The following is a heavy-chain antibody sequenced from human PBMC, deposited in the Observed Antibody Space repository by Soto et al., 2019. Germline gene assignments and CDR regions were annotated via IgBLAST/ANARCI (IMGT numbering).Heavy chain of an antibody. Sequence: QVPLVASGGGVVQPGRSLRLSGTASGFTFSNYAIHWVRLAPGKGLEWVALISYDGRDEYYADSVKGRFTISRDNSTNTLYLQMNSLRAEDTGMFYCARDSRTDGYKYDYFDYWGQGTLVTVSA. CDR2: ISYDGRDE. J-gene: IGHJ4*02. V-gene: IGHV3-30*04. CDR3: ARDSRTDGYKYDYFDY. D-gene: IGHD5-12*01. CDR1: GFTFSNYA.